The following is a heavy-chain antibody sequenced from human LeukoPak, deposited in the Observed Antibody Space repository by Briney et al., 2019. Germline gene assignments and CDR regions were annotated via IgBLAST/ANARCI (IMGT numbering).Heavy chain of an antibody. CDR2: IWYDGSNK. CDR1: GFTFSSYG. CDR3: AGVMANDAFDI. Sequence: GGSLRLSCAASGFTFSSYGMHWVRQAPGKGLEWVAVIWYDGSNKYYADSVKGRFTISRDNSKNTLYLQMNSLRAEDMAVYYCAGVMANDAFDIWGQGTMVTVSS. D-gene: IGHD5-24*01. V-gene: IGHV3-33*01. J-gene: IGHJ3*02.